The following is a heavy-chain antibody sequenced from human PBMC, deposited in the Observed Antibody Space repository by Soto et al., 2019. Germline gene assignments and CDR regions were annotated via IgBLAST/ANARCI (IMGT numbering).Heavy chain of an antibody. D-gene: IGHD3-16*01. V-gene: IGHV3-23*01. CDR1: GFTFSSYD. CDR2: LSGSGGST. J-gene: IGHJ4*02. Sequence: EVQVLESGGALVQPGGSLRLSCAASGFTFSSYDMSWVRQAPGKGLEWVSGLSGSGGSTYYADSVKGRFTISRDNSKNTLYLQMNSLRAEVTAVYYCAKGWGDYWGQGTLVTVSS. CDR3: AKGWGDY.